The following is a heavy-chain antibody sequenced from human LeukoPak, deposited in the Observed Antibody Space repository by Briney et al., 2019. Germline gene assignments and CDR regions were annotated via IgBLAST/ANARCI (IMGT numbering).Heavy chain of an antibody. CDR3: ASRHSYSSSWSAFDI. V-gene: IGHV3-53*05. D-gene: IGHD6-13*01. Sequence: GSLRLSRAASGFTVSSNYMSWVRQAPGKGLEWVSVIYRGDSTYYADSVKGRFATSRDNSQNTVYLQMNSLRAEDTAVYYCASRHSYSSSWSAFDIWGQGTMVTVSS. J-gene: IGHJ3*02. CDR1: GFTVSSNY. CDR2: IYRGDST.